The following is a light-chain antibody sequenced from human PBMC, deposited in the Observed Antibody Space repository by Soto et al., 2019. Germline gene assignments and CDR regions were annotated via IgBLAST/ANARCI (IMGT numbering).Light chain of an antibody. CDR3: QQFYNWPLT. Sequence: EIVLTQSPATLSLSPGERATLSCRASQSLSSYLAWYQQKPGQAPRLLIYDASNRATGIPARFSGSGSGTDFTLTINGLQSEDFATYHCQQFYNWPLTFGGGTKVE. V-gene: IGKV3-11*01. CDR1: QSLSSY. J-gene: IGKJ4*01. CDR2: DAS.